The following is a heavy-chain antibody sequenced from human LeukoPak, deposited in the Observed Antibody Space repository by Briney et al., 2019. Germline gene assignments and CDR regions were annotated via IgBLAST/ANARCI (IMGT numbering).Heavy chain of an antibody. D-gene: IGHD5-18*01. Sequence: PGGSLRLSCAASGFTFSSYAMSWVRQAPGKGLEWVSAISGSGGSTYYADSVKGRFTISRDNSKNTLYLQMNSLRAEDTAVYYCAKDGHSGYCYGQYYFDYWGQGTLVTVSS. CDR2: ISGSGGST. CDR1: GFTFSSYA. V-gene: IGHV3-23*01. J-gene: IGHJ4*02. CDR3: AKDGHSGYCYGQYYFDY.